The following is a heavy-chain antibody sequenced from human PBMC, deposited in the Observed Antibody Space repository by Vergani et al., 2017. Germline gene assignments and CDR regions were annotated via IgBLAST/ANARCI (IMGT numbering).Heavy chain of an antibody. CDR1: GYTFTSYG. Sequence: QVQLVPSGAEVKKPGASVKVSCKASGYTFTSYGISWVRQAPGQGLEWMGWISAYNGNTNYAQKLQGRVTMTTDTSTSTAYMEMRSLRSDDTAVYYCARGSDYYGSGSYRFDPWGQGTLVTVSS. CDR2: ISAYNGNT. V-gene: IGHV1-18*01. J-gene: IGHJ5*02. D-gene: IGHD3-10*01. CDR3: ARGSDYYGSGSYRFDP.